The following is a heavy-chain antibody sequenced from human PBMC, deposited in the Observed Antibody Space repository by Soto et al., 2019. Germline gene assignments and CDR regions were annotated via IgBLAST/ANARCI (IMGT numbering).Heavy chain of an antibody. V-gene: IGHV5-51*01. J-gene: IGHJ6*02. CDR2: IYPGDSDT. D-gene: IGHD6-13*01. CDR3: ARQMGIQNYYYGMGV. Sequence: GESPKISCKGSGYSFTIYWIGWVRQMPGKGLEWMGIIYPGDSDTRYSPSFQGQVTISADKSISTAYLQWSSLKASDTAMYYCARQMGIQNYYYGMGVWGQGTTVTVSS. CDR1: GYSFTIYW.